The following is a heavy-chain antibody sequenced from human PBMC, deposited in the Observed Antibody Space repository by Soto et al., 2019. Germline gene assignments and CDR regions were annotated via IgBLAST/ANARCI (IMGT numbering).Heavy chain of an antibody. CDR2: MYYSGST. CDR3: ARGYRQSGYSSSWVFDY. Sequence: QVQLRESGPGLVKPSQTLSLTCTVSGGSINSGGYYWNWIRQHPGKGLEWIGYMYYSGSTYYNPFLRSGVILSADMFENPLSLKPRSVTAAATAVYFCARGYRQSGYSSSWVFDYWGQGTLVNVSS. V-gene: IGHV4-31*03. J-gene: IGHJ4*02. D-gene: IGHD6-13*01. CDR1: GGSINSGGYY.